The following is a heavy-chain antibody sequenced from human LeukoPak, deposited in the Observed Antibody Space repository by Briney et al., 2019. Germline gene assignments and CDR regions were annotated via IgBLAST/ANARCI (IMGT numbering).Heavy chain of an antibody. J-gene: IGHJ4*02. D-gene: IGHD6-19*01. CDR2: ISSSSSTI. CDR3: ARDLSEMGVQQWGPSVFYDY. CDR1: GFTFSSYS. V-gene: IGHV3-48*02. Sequence: GGSLRLSCAASGFTFSSYSMNWVRQAPGEGLEWVSYISSSSSTIYYADSVKGRFTISRDNAKNSLYLQMNRLRDEDTAVYYCARDLSEMGVQQWGPSVFYDYWGQGTLVTVSS.